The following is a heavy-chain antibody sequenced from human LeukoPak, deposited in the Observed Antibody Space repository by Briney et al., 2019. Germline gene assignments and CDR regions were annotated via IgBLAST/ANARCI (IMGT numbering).Heavy chain of an antibody. CDR2: ISYDGSNK. J-gene: IGHJ1*01. D-gene: IGHD6-19*01. CDR1: GLTLSGYW. CDR3: AKFSSGWYLGYFQH. V-gene: IGHV3-30*18. Sequence: GGSLRLSCAASGLTLSGYWMHWVRQAPGKGLEWVAVISYDGSNKYYADSVKGRFTISRDNSKNTLYLQMNSLRAEDTAVYYCAKFSSGWYLGYFQHWGQGTLVTVSS.